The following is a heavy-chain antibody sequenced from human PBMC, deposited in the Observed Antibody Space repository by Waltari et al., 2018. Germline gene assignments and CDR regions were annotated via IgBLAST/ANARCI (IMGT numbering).Heavy chain of an antibody. CDR1: GYTFTGYY. CDR2: SNTESGGT. J-gene: IGHJ5*02. Sequence: QVQLVQSGAEVKKPGASVKVSCKASGYTFTGYYMHWVRQAPGQGLEWMGWSNTESGGTNYAQKFQGRVTMTRDTSISTAYMELSRLRSDDTAVYYCARVIAAAVNWFDPWGQGTLVTVSS. V-gene: IGHV1-2*02. CDR3: ARVIAAAVNWFDP. D-gene: IGHD6-13*01.